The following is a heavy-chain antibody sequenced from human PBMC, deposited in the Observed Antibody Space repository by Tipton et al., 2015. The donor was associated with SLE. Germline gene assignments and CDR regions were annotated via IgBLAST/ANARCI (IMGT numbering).Heavy chain of an antibody. V-gene: IGHV4-59*01. CDR1: GGSLGSYF. J-gene: IGHJ6*02. CDR3: ARVEPLYYGMDL. D-gene: IGHD1-14*01. Sequence: LRLSCSVSGGSLGSYFWTWIRQPPGKGLESIGCIDHSGSTGYNPSLKSRVTMSVDTSNNQFSLKLSSVTAADTAVYYCARVEPLYYGMDLWGQGTTVTVSS. CDR2: IDHSGST.